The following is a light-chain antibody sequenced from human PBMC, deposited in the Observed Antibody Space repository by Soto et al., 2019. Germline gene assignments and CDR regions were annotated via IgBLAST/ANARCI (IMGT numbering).Light chain of an antibody. V-gene: IGKV3-15*01. CDR1: QSVSNK. Sequence: ERVMTQSPATLSVSPGERATLSCRASQSVSNKLAWFQQKPGQAPRLLIYGASTRATGVPARFSGSGSGTEFTLTISTLQSEDFAIYYCQQYNYWWTFGQGTKVDIK. CDR2: GAS. CDR3: QQYNYWWT. J-gene: IGKJ1*01.